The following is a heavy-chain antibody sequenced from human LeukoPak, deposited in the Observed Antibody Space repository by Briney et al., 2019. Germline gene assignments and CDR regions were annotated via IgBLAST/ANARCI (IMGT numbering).Heavy chain of an antibody. CDR2: IYYSGST. J-gene: IGHJ5*02. CDR1: GGSLSRYY. D-gene: IGHD6-13*01. CDR3: ARTIAALGGWFDP. V-gene: IGHV4-59*01. Sequence: SETLSLTCTVSGGSLSRYYWSWIRQPPGKGLEWIGYIYYSGSTNYNPSLTSRVTISVDTSKNQFSLKLSSVTAADTAVYYCARTIAALGGWFDPWGQGTLVTVSS.